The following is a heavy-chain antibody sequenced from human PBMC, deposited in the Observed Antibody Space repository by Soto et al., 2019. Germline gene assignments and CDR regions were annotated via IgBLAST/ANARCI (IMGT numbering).Heavy chain of an antibody. CDR2: IKSKTDGGTT. CDR1: GFTFSNAW. Sequence: PGGSLRLSCAASGFTFSNAWMSWVRQAPGKGLEWVGRIKSKTDGGTTDYAAPVKGRFTISRDDSKNTLYLQMNSLKTEDTAVYYCTTERHDWEYYYYYMDVWGKGTTVTVSS. D-gene: IGHD3-16*01. J-gene: IGHJ6*03. CDR3: TTERHDWEYYYYYMDV. V-gene: IGHV3-15*01.